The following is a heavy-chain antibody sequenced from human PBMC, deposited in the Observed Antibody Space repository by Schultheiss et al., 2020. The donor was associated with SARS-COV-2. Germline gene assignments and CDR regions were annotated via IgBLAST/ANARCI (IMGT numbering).Heavy chain of an antibody. CDR2: IYYSGST. CDR3: ANALDGYNWPPSSPFCFDP. D-gene: IGHD5-24*01. V-gene: IGHV4-39*07. Sequence: SQTLSLTCAVSSGSISSSSNWWSWVRQPPGKGLEWIGSIYYSGSTYYNPSLKSRVTMSIDTSKNQFSLKLTSVTAADTAVYYCANALDGYNWPPSSPFCFDPWGQGTLVTVSS. J-gene: IGHJ5*02. CDR1: SGSISSSSNW.